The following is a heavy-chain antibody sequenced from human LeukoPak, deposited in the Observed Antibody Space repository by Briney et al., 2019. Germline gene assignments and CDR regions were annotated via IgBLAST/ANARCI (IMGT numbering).Heavy chain of an antibody. D-gene: IGHD1-26*01. V-gene: IGHV3-30*18. CDR2: ILYDGNNK. CDR3: AKDRLFGSGLNGPHYYYGMDV. J-gene: IGHJ6*02. Sequence: TGGSLRLSCAASDFSFSNYGMHWVRQAPGKGLEWVAVILYDGNNKHYAESVKGRFTISRDNSNNMLYLQMNSLRPEDTAVYYGAKDRLFGSGLNGPHYYYGMDVWGQGTTVTVSS. CDR1: DFSFSNYG.